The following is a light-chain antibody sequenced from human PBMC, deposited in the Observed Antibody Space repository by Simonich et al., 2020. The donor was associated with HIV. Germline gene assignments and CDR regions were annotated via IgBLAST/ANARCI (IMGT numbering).Light chain of an antibody. V-gene: IGKV4-1*01. CDR3: QQYYDTPYT. Sequence: DIVMTQSPDSLAASLGGRATINCKSSQSVLYSSNNQNYLAWYQQKPGQPPKLLIYWASTRESGVPDRFSGSGSGPDFTLTISSLQAEDVAVYYCQQYYDTPYTFGQGTKLEIK. CDR1: QSVLYSSNNQNY. J-gene: IGKJ2*01. CDR2: WAS.